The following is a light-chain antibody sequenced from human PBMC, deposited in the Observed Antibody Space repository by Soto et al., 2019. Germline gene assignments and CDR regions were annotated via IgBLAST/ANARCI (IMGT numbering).Light chain of an antibody. Sequence: DIVLTQSPDTLSLSPGESATLSCRASQSVTSNYLGWYQQKPGQPPRLLIYGSSKRATGIPDRFRGGGSGTDSTLTISRLEPEDFAVYYCQQYGSSPPITFGQGTRLEVK. CDR2: GSS. J-gene: IGKJ5*01. V-gene: IGKV3-20*01. CDR1: QSVTSNY. CDR3: QQYGSSPPIT.